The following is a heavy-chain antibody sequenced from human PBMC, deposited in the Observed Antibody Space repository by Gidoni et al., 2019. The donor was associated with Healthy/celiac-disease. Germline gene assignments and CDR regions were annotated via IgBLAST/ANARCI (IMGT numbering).Heavy chain of an antibody. V-gene: IGHV3-30*03. D-gene: IGHD3-3*01. CDR3: AREYYDFWSALGDYYYGMDV. Sequence: QVQLVESGGGVVQPGSSLRLSFAASGFTFSSYGMHWVRQAPGKGLEWVAVISYDGSNKYYADSVKGRFTISRDNSKNTLYLQMNSLRAEDTAVYYCAREYYDFWSALGDYYYGMDVWGQGTTVTVSS. CDR1: GFTFSSYG. CDR2: ISYDGSNK. J-gene: IGHJ6*02.